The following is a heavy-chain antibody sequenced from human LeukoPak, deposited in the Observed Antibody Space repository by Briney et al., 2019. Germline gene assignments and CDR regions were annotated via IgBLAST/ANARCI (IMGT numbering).Heavy chain of an antibody. CDR3: ARVGVNQLGPYFDY. CDR1: GFTVSSNY. CDR2: ISCVLST. J-gene: IGHJ4*02. Sequence: GGSLRLSCAASGFTVSSNYMSWVRKAPGKGLEWVSVISCVLSTYYALSLTSRFPISRDNSNNTLYLQMNSLRAEDTAVYYCARVGVNQLGPYFDYWGQGTLVTVSS. D-gene: IGHD2-2*01. V-gene: IGHV3-53*01.